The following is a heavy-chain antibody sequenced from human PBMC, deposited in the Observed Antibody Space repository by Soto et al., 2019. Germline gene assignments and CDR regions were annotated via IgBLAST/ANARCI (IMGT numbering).Heavy chain of an antibody. CDR2: ISSSSSYI. Sequence: EVQLLESGGGLVQPGGSLRLSCAASGFTFSSYAMSWVRQAPGKGLEWVSSISSSSSYIYYADSVKGRFTISRDNAKNSLYLQMNSLRAEDTAVYYCARGGGSYSMDYWGQGTLVTVSS. CDR3: ARGGGSYSMDY. CDR1: GFTFSSYA. V-gene: IGHV3-21*01. D-gene: IGHD1-26*01. J-gene: IGHJ4*02.